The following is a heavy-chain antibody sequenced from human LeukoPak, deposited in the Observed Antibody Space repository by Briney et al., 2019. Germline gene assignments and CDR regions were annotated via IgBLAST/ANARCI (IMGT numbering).Heavy chain of an antibody. J-gene: IGHJ3*02. D-gene: IGHD1-26*01. CDR2: INPSGGST. Sequence: GASVKVSCKASGYTFTSYFMHWVRQAPGQGVDWMGIINPSGGSTSYAQKFQGRVTMTRDTSTSTVYMELSSLRSEDTAVYYCATEVGATGAFDIWGQGTMVTVSS. V-gene: IGHV1-46*01. CDR1: GYTFTSYF. CDR3: ATEVGATGAFDI.